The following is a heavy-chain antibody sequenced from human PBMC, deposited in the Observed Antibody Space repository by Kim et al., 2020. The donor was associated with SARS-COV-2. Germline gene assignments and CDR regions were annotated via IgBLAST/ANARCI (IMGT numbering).Heavy chain of an antibody. CDR2: IDHSGNT. J-gene: IGHJ6*03. CDR3: VSRWEYASSSLYYYYYMDV. Sequence: SETLSLTCVVNGGSFSGYYWNWIRQTPGKGLDWIAEIDHSGNTNYNSSLESRATISVDTSKNQFSLNLTSVTAADTAVYYCVSRWEYASSSLYYYYYMDVWGTGTTVIVSS. V-gene: IGHV4-34*01. CDR1: GGSFSGYY. D-gene: IGHD6-6*01.